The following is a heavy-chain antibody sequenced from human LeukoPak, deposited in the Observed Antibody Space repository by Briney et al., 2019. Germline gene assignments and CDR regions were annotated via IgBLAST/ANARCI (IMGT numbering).Heavy chain of an antibody. D-gene: IGHD6-19*01. Sequence: GGSLRLSCAASGFTFDNYAMLWVRHAPGKGLEGLSIISWNSGYIGYAASVKGRFTISRDNAKKSLDLQMNSLRAEDTAFYYCAKVRGTYSSGYFFDYWGQGTLVTVSS. J-gene: IGHJ4*02. CDR3: AKVRGTYSSGYFFDY. V-gene: IGHV3-9*01. CDR1: GFTFDNYA. CDR2: ISWNSGYI.